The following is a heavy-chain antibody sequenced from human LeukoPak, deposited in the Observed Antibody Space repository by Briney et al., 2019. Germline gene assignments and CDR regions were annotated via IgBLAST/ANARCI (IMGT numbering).Heavy chain of an antibody. J-gene: IGHJ6*03. Sequence: PGRSLRLSCAASGFTFSSYAMSWVRQAPGKGLEWVSAISGSGGSTYYADSVKGRFTISRDNSKNTLYLQMNSLRAEDTGVYYCAARYYDFWSGYYTDGYYYYMDVWGKGTTVTVSS. D-gene: IGHD3-3*01. V-gene: IGHV3-23*01. CDR1: GFTFSSYA. CDR3: AARYYDFWSGYYTDGYYYYMDV. CDR2: ISGSGGST.